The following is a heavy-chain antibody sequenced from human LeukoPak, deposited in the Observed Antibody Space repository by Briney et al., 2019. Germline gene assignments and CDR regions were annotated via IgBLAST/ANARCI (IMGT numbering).Heavy chain of an antibody. D-gene: IGHD5-12*01. CDR2: IYSDGTT. Sequence: GGSLRLSCATSGFTVSSSYLSWVRQAPGKGLGWVSVIYSDGTTHYADSVKGRFTISRDNSKNTLYLQMNSLRAEDTAVYYCARWLVATMFDYWGQGTLVTVSS. V-gene: IGHV3-66*01. CDR3: ARWLVATMFDY. CDR1: GFTVSSSY. J-gene: IGHJ4*02.